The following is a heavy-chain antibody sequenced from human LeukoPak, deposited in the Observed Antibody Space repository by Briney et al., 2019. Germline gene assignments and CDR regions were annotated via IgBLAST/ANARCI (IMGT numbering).Heavy chain of an antibody. Sequence: GGSLRLSCAASGFPSSSCTMTWGRQAPGKGLEWVSAISASGDSTYYADSVKGRFTISRDNSKNTLYLQMDSLRAEDTALYCCVKGGHFDYWGQGALVTVSS. V-gene: IGHV3-23*01. CDR1: GFPSSSCT. CDR2: ISASGDST. CDR3: VKGGHFDY. J-gene: IGHJ4*02.